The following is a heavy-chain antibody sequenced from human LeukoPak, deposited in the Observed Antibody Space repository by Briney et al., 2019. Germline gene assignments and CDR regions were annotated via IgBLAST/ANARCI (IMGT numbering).Heavy chain of an antibody. CDR2: IYDSGTT. CDR3: ARGGDWRGFDY. D-gene: IGHD3/OR15-3a*01. CDR1: GGSISDGGYY. Sequence: PSETLSLTCTVSGGSISDGGYYWSWIRQQPGKGLEWIGYIYDSGTTYYSPALQSRVTISVDTSDNKFSLKLKSLTAADTAVYYCARGGDWRGFDYWGQGTLVTVSS. V-gene: IGHV4-31*03. J-gene: IGHJ4*02.